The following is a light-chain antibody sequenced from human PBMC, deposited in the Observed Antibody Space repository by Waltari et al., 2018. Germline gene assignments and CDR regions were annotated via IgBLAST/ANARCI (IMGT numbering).Light chain of an antibody. CDR2: DVS. CDR1: SSDVGGYNY. J-gene: IGLJ2*01. Sequence: QSALTQPRSVSGSPGQSVTISCTGTSSDVGGYNYVSWYHQHPGKAPKLMIYDVSKRPSGVPDRFSGAKSGNTASLTISGLQAEDEADYYCCSYAGSYTFPVVFGGGTKLTVL. CDR3: CSYAGSYTFPVV. V-gene: IGLV2-11*01.